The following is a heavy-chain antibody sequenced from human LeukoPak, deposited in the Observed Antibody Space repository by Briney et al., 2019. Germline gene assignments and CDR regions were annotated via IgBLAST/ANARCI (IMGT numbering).Heavy chain of an antibody. CDR3: AKDSGSYYMDV. CDR2: ISSSGSTI. V-gene: IGHV3-48*03. CDR1: GFTFSSYE. J-gene: IGHJ6*03. Sequence: TGGSLRLSCAASGFTFSSYEMHWVRQAPGKGLEWVSYISSSGSTIYYADSVKGRFTISRDNSKNTLYLQMNSLRAEDTAVYYCAKDSGSYYMDVWGKGTTVTISS. D-gene: IGHD1-26*01.